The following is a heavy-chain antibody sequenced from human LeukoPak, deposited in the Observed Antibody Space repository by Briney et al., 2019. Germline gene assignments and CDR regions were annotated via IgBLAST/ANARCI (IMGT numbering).Heavy chain of an antibody. CDR2: INAGNGNT. D-gene: IGHD6-13*01. J-gene: IGHJ4*02. CDR3: ARVRDSSWYTPVEFDY. Sequence: ASVKVSCKASGYTFTSYAMHWVRQAPGQRLEWMGWINAGNGNTKYSQKFQGRVTITRDTSASTAYMELSSLRSEDTAVYYCARVRDSSWYTPVEFDYWGQGTLVTVSS. V-gene: IGHV1-3*01. CDR1: GYTFTSYA.